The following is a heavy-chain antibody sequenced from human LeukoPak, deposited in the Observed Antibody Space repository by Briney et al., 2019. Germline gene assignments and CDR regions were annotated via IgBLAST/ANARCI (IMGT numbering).Heavy chain of an antibody. J-gene: IGHJ4*02. CDR1: GFTFSSYS. CDR2: ISSSSSST. Sequence: GGSLRLSCAASGFTFSSYSMNWVRQAPRKGLEWVSYISSSSSSTYYADSVKGRFTISRDNAKNSLYLQMNSLRAEDTAVYYCARLYSALPGFDYWGQGTVVTDSS. V-gene: IGHV3-48*01. D-gene: IGHD6-13*01. CDR3: ARLYSALPGFDY.